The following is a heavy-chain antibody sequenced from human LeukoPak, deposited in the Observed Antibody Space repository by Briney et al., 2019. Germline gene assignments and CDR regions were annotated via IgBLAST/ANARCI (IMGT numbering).Heavy chain of an antibody. D-gene: IGHD2-15*01. CDR3: ATSTYCSGGSCYSRTFQY. CDR2: INSDGSST. Sequence: GGSLRLSCAASGFTFSSYWMHWVRQAPGKGLVWVSRINSDGSSTNYADSVKGRFTISRDNAKNTLYPQMNSLRAEDTAVYYCATSTYCSGGSCYSRTFQYWGQGTLVTVSS. V-gene: IGHV3-74*01. CDR1: GFTFSSYW. J-gene: IGHJ4*02.